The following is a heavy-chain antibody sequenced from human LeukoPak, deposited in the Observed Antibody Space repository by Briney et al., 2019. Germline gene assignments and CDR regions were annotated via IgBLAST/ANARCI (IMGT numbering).Heavy chain of an antibody. CDR1: GYTFTSYD. J-gene: IGHJ5*02. CDR2: MNPNSGNT. CDR3: ARGIRRYCSSTSCYYWFDP. D-gene: IGHD2-2*01. Sequence: GASVKVSCKASGYTFTSYDINWVRQATGQGLEWMGWMNPNSGNTGYAQKFQGRVTMTRNTSISTAYMELSSLRSEDTAVYYCARGIRRYCSSTSCYYWFDPWGQGTLVTVSS. V-gene: IGHV1-8*01.